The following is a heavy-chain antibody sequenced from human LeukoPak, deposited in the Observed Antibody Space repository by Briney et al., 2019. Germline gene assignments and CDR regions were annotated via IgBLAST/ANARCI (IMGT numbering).Heavy chain of an antibody. CDR2: ISISASTI. CDR3: AAVGGLWLGSY. D-gene: IGHD3-10*01. CDR1: AFTFSDYY. V-gene: IGHV3-11*04. J-gene: IGHJ4*02. Sequence: KPGGSLRLSCAASAFTFSDYYMSWLRQAPGKGLEWGSYISISASTIYYASSVKGRFTISRDNAKTSLYLPMNSLRARDTPVSHCAAVGGLWLGSYWGQGTLVTVSS.